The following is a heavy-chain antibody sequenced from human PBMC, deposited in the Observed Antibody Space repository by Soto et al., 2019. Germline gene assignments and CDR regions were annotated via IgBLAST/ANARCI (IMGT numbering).Heavy chain of an antibody. CDR1: GYTFTSYG. J-gene: IGHJ4*02. Sequence: ASVKVSCKASGYTFTSYGISWVRQAPGQGLEWMGGISAYNGNTNYAQKFQGRVTMTADKSTNTAYMELRSLRSDDTAVYYCARGGDGYNFGAVYWGQGTPVTVSS. CDR2: ISAYNGNT. CDR3: ARGGDGYNFGAVY. D-gene: IGHD2-21*01. V-gene: IGHV1-18*01.